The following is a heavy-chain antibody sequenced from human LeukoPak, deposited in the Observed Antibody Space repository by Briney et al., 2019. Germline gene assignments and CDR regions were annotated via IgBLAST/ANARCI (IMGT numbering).Heavy chain of an antibody. J-gene: IGHJ4*02. Sequence: ASVKVSCKASGYTFTRYYMHWVRQAPGQGLEWMGIINPSGGSTNYAQKFQGRVTMTSDTSITTVYMELSRLRSGDTAVYYCARRVFSGWGYYFDYWGQGTLVTVSS. V-gene: IGHV1-46*01. CDR2: INPSGGST. CDR1: GYTFTRYY. CDR3: ARRVFSGWGYYFDY. D-gene: IGHD6-19*01.